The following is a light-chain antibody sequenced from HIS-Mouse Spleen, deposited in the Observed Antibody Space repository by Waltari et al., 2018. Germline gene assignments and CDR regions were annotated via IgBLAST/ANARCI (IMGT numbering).Light chain of an antibody. J-gene: IGLJ3*02. CDR3: CSYAGSSTWV. CDR1: SSDVGSYNL. Sequence: QSALTQPASVSGSPGQSITISCTGTSSDVGSYNLVYWYQPHPGKAPKLMIYGGSKRPSGVSNRFSGSKSGNTASLSISGLQAEDEADYYCCSYAGSSTWVFGGGTKLTVL. CDR2: GGS. V-gene: IGLV2-23*01.